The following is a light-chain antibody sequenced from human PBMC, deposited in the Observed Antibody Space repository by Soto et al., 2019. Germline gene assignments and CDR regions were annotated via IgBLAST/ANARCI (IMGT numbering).Light chain of an antibody. CDR3: QQYNNWQT. CDR1: QSVLYSSNNKNY. CDR2: WAS. J-gene: IGKJ1*01. V-gene: IGKV4-1*01. Sequence: DIVMTQSPDSLAVSLGERATINCKSSQSVLYSSNNKNYLAWYQQKPGQPPKLLIYWASTRESGVPDRFSGSGSGTDFTLTISSLQAEDVAVYYCQQYNNWQTFGQGTKVDIK.